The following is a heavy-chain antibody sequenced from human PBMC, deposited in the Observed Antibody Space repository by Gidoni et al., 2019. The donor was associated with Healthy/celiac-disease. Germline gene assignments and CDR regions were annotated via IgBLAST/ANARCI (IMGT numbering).Heavy chain of an antibody. V-gene: IGHV4-39*01. CDR1: GGSISSSSYY. J-gene: IGHJ4*02. D-gene: IGHD3-9*01. CDR2: LHYSGST. CDR3: ARQGDILTGYEYYFDY. Sequence: QLQLQESGPGLVKPSETLSLTCTVSGGSISSSSYYWGWIRQPPGKGLEWIGSLHYSGSTYYNPSLKSRATISVDTSKNQLSLKLSSVTAADTAVYYCARQGDILTGYEYYFDYWGQGTLVTVSS.